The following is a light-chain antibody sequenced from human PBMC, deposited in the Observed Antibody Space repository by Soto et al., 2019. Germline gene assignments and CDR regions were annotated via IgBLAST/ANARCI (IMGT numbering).Light chain of an antibody. CDR3: QSYDSSVSGGV. J-gene: IGLJ3*02. CDR2: GNS. V-gene: IGLV1-40*01. Sequence: QSVLTQPPSVSGAPGQRVTISCTGSSSNIGAGYDVHWYQQLPGTAPKLLIYGNSNRPSGVPDRFSGSKSGTSASLAITGRPAEDEADYGCQSYDSSVSGGVFGGGTKLTVL. CDR1: SSNIGAGYD.